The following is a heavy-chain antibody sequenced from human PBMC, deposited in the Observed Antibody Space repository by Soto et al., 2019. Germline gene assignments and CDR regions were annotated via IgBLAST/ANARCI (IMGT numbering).Heavy chain of an antibody. CDR3: ARHAGLSEWFGELPPIDY. V-gene: IGHV4-39*01. CDR2: IYYSGST. J-gene: IGHJ4*02. D-gene: IGHD3-10*01. Sequence: SETLSLTCTVSGGSISSSSYYWGWIRQPPGKGLEWIGSIYYSGSTYYNPSLKSRVTISVDTSKNQFSLKLSSVTAADTAVYYCARHAGLSEWFGELPPIDYWGQGTLVTVSS. CDR1: GGSISSSSYY.